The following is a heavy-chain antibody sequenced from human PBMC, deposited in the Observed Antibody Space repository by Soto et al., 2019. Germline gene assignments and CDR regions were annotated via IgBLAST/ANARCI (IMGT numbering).Heavy chain of an antibody. J-gene: IGHJ4*02. D-gene: IGHD1-26*01. CDR2: IIPMFGIT. CDR3: ASIRASGLLN. V-gene: IGHV1-69*12. CDR1: GGTFSSYG. Sequence: QVQLVQSGAEVKKPGSSLKVSCQVSGGTFSSYGFTWVRQAPGQGLEWMGGIIPMFGITNFNQQFQDRMTISAHAFTSIDSTPLNSPRPRDQAMFFCASIRASGLLNWGQGSLLTVSS.